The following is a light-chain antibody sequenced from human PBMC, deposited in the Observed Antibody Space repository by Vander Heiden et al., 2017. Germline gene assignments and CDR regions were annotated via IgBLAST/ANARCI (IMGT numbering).Light chain of an antibody. J-gene: IGLJ1*01. CDR3: QSYDSSLSGYV. CDR2: GNS. V-gene: IGLV1-40*01. Sequence: QSVLTPPPSVSGAPGQRGTISCTGGSSNIGAGYDVHWYQQFPGTAPKVLIYGNSNRPSGVPDRFSGSKSGTSASLAITGLQAEDEADYYCQSYDSSLSGYVFGTGTKVTVL. CDR1: SSNIGAGYD.